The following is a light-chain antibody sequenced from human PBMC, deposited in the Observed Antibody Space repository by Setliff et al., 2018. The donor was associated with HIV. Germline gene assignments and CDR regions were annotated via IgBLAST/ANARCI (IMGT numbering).Light chain of an antibody. Sequence: SYELTQPPSVSVAPGRTAKITCGGNNSGSKSVHWYQQKPGQATVLVIYYDSDRPSGIPERFSGSNSGNTATLTISRVKAGDEADYYCQVWDSSSDHYVFATGTKVTVL. CDR3: QVWDSSSDHYV. J-gene: IGLJ1*01. CDR2: YDS. V-gene: IGLV3-21*04. CDR1: NSGSKS.